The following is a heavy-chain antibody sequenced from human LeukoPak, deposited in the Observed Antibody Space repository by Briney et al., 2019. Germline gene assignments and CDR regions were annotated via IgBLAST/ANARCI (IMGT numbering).Heavy chain of an antibody. CDR2: IWYDGSNK. CDR1: GFTFSSYG. CDR3: ARKGRGNYFDY. J-gene: IGHJ4*02. V-gene: IGHV3-33*01. Sequence: GGSLRLSCAASGFTFSSYGMHWVRQAPGKGLEWVAVIWYDGSNKYYADSVKGRFTISRDNSKNTLYLQMNSLRAEDTAVYYCARKGRGNYFDYWGQGTLVTVSS. D-gene: IGHD5-12*01.